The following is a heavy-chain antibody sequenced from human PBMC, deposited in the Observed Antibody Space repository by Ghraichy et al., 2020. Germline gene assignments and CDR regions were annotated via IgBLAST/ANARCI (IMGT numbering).Heavy chain of an antibody. J-gene: IGHJ5*02. Sequence: SETLSLTCTVSGGSLSSHYWSWIRQSPGKGLEWLGYIFYSGSNNYNPSLKGRLSMSLDKSKNQVSLRLRSVTAADTATYYCARDRRDPLEVTGNYNWLDPWGQGIQVVVSS. CDR1: GGSLSSHY. CDR2: IFYSGSN. D-gene: IGHD2-21*02. CDR3: ARDRRDPLEVTGNYNWLDP. V-gene: IGHV4-59*11.